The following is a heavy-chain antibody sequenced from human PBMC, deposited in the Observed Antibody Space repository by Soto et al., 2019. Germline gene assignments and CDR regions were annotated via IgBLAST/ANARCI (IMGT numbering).Heavy chain of an antibody. CDR1: GGSISSSSYY. V-gene: IGHV4-39*02. D-gene: IGHD6-13*01. CDR2: IYYSGST. CDR3: ARDSSSWYRWFDP. Sequence: SETLSLTCTVSGGSISSSSYYWGWIRQPPGKGLEWIGSIYYSGSTYYNPSLKSRVTISVDTSKNQFSLKLSSVTAADTAVYYCARDSSSWYRWFDPWGQGTLVTVSS. J-gene: IGHJ5*02.